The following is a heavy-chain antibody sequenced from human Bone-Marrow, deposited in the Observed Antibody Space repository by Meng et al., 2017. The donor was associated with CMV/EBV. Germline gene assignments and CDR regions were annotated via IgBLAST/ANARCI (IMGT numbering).Heavy chain of an antibody. CDR2: ISYDGSNK. Sequence: GGSLRLSCAASGFTFSSYAMHWVRQAPGKGLEWVAVISYDGSNKYYADSVKGRFTISRDNSKNTLYLQMNSLRAEDTAVYYCARSEGYSSSSRPGQPARPGVQIDYWGQGTLVTVSS. J-gene: IGHJ4*02. V-gene: IGHV3-30-3*01. CDR3: ARSEGYSSSSRPGQPARPGVQIDY. D-gene: IGHD6-6*01. CDR1: GFTFSSYA.